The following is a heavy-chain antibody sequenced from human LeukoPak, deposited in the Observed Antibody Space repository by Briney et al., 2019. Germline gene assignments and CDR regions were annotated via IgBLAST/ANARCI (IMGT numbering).Heavy chain of an antibody. D-gene: IGHD3-10*01. Sequence: GEALQISSHGSRYNFSTKCIGWVRPLPGKGREWMGTIYPGDSDTTYSTYFQGQVTISADKSINTAYLQWSSLKASDTAIYYCVRQVPVSLASGFDYWGQGTLVTVSS. CDR3: VRQVPVSLASGFDY. V-gene: IGHV5-51*01. CDR1: RYNFSTKC. J-gene: IGHJ4*02. CDR2: IYPGDSDT.